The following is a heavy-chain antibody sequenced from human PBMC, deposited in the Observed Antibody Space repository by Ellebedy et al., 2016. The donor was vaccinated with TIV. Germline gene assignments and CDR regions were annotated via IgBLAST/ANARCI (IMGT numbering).Heavy chain of an antibody. D-gene: IGHD7-27*01. CDR1: GYTFTGYY. V-gene: IGHV1-69*13. Sequence: ASVKVSCKASGYTFTGYYLHWVRQAPGQGLEWMGGIIPIFGTANYAQKFQGRVTITADESTSTAYMELSSLRFEDTAVYYCARVLSTGDFAYYWYFDLWGRGTLVTVSS. CDR2: IIPIFGTA. J-gene: IGHJ2*01. CDR3: ARVLSTGDFAYYWYFDL.